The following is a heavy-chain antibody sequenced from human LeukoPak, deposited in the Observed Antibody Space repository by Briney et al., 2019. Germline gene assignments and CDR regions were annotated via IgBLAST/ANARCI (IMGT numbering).Heavy chain of an antibody. CDR2: MFHTGNS. V-gene: IGHV4-38-2*02. D-gene: IGHD1-7*01. CDR1: GYSINNGYY. Sequence: SETLSLTCTVFGYSINNGYYWGWIRQAPGKGLEWIGSMFHTGNSYYNPSLKRRVTIAIDTSKNQFSLKLSSVTAADTAVYYCAREWNYYAFEIWGQGTMVSISS. J-gene: IGHJ3*02. CDR3: AREWNYYAFEI.